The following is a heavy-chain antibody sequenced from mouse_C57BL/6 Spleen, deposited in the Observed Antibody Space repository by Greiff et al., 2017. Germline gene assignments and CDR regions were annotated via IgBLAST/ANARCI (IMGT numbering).Heavy chain of an antibody. D-gene: IGHD2-5*01. CDR3: ARGGSNYKYYAMDY. CDR1: GFTFSDYY. J-gene: IGHJ4*01. Sequence: EVQLQESGGGLVQPGGSLKLSCAASGFTFSDYYMYWVRQTPEKRLEWVAYISNGGGSTYYPDTVKGRFTISRDNAKNTLYLQMSRLKSEDTAMYYCARGGSNYKYYAMDYWGQGTSVTVSS. CDR2: ISNGGGST. V-gene: IGHV5-12*01.